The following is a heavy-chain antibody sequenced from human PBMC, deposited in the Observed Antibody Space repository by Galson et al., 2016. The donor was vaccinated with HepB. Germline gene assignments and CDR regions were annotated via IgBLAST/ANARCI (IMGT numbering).Heavy chain of an antibody. CDR2: VNPKTGGT. CDR1: GDTLTELS. J-gene: IGHJ4*02. Sequence: SVKVSCKVSGDTLTELSMHWVRQAPGQGLEWMGRVNPKTGGTNSAQKFQGWVTMSRDTSIITAYMELSRLRSDDTAVYYCARSSGSYDQPFDYWGQGTLVTVSP. V-gene: IGHV1-2*04. D-gene: IGHD3-22*01. CDR3: ARSSGSYDQPFDY.